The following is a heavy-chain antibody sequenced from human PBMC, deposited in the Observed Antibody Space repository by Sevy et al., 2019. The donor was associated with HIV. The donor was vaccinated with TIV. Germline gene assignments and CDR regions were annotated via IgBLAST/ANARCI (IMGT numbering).Heavy chain of an antibody. D-gene: IGHD2-21*02. Sequence: GGSLRLSCKASGFIFSRYGVHWVRQAPGKGLEWVASIFNDGKTKYYGDPVKGRFTISRDDSKNTLYLQMDGLRAEDTAVYYCARESGSDWYLDYWGQGTLVTVSS. V-gene: IGHV3-33*01. J-gene: IGHJ4*02. CDR3: ARESGSDWYLDY. CDR2: IFNDGKTK. CDR1: GFIFSRYG.